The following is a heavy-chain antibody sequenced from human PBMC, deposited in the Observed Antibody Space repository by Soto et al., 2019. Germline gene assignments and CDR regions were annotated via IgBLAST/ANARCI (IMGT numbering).Heavy chain of an antibody. D-gene: IGHD6-19*01. CDR1: GYTFTSYD. CDR2: MNTNNGKT. CDR3: AVLEGSGWTLLDS. Sequence: ASVKVSCKASGYTFTSYDVNWVRQATGVGLEWMGWMNTNNGKTGYSQRFQGRVTMTRNTSINTAYMELSSLRSEDTAIYFWAVLEGSGWTLLDSWGQGTLVTVSS. J-gene: IGHJ4*02. V-gene: IGHV1-8*01.